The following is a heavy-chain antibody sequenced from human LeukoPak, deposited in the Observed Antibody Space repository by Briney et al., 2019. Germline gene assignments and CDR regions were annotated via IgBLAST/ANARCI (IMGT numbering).Heavy chain of an antibody. D-gene: IGHD6-13*01. CDR1: GYTFTTYY. CDR2: INPSGGST. CDR3: AREALRIAAAGRGWFDP. V-gene: IGHV1-46*01. Sequence: SVKVSCKASGYTFTTYYMHWVRQAPGQGLEWMGIINPSGGSTSYAQKFQGRLTMTRDTSTSTVYMELSSLRSEDTAVYYCAREALRIAAAGRGWFDPWGQGTLVTVSS. J-gene: IGHJ5*02.